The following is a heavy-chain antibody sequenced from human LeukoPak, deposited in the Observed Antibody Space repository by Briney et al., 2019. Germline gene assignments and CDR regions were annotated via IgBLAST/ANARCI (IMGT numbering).Heavy chain of an antibody. Sequence: ASVKVSCKASGYTFTGYYMHWVRQAPGQGLEWMGWINPNSGGTNYAQKFQGRVTMTRDTSISTAYMELSRLRSDDTAVYYCARALGDFWSGYYGDYWGQGTLVTVSS. D-gene: IGHD3-3*01. CDR3: ARALGDFWSGYYGDY. CDR1: GYTFTGYY. V-gene: IGHV1-2*02. CDR2: INPNSGGT. J-gene: IGHJ4*02.